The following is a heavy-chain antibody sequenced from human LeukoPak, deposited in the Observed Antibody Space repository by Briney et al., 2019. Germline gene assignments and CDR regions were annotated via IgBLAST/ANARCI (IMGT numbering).Heavy chain of an antibody. J-gene: IGHJ4*02. CDR2: IYDSGST. CDR1: GGSISSYY. CDR3: ARDLGMAGIAPVDY. V-gene: IGHV4-59*12. D-gene: IGHD6-19*01. Sequence: PSETLSLTCTVSGGSISSYYWSWIRQPPGKGLEWIGYIYDSGSTNYNPSLKSRVTISVDTSKNQFSLKLSSVTAADTAVYYCARDLGMAGIAPVDYWGQGTLVTVSS.